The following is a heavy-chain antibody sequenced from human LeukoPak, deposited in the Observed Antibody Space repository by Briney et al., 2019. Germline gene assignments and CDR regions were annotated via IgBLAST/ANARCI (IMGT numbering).Heavy chain of an antibody. CDR2: ISYDGSNK. J-gene: IGHJ3*02. Sequence: PGGSLRLSCAASGFTFSSYGMHWVRQAPGKGLKWVAVISYDGSNKYYADSVKGRFTISRDNSKNTLYLQMNSLRAKDTAVYYCARSSHYDILTGYSEEDAFDIWGQGTMVTVSS. CDR1: GFTFSSYG. CDR3: ARSSHYDILTGYSEEDAFDI. D-gene: IGHD3-9*01. V-gene: IGHV3-30*03.